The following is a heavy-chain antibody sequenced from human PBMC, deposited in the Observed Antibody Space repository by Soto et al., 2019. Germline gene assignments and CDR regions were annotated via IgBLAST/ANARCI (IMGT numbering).Heavy chain of an antibody. D-gene: IGHD6-19*01. CDR2: FYSSGSI. CDR3: ARMYSSGSGWFHP. V-gene: IGHV4-31*03. Sequence: SETLSLTCFVSGYAITAGGYYWSWIRHHPGKGLEWIGSFYSSGSIIYNPSLRSRVSISGDTSSNQSSMSLTSVTAADTARYYCARMYSSGSGWFHPWGQGTLVTVSS. J-gene: IGHJ5*02. CDR1: GYAITAGGYY.